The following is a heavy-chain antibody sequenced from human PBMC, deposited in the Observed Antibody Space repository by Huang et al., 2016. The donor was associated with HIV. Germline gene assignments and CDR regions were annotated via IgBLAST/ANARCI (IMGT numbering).Heavy chain of an antibody. CDR2: INAGKGNT. CDR1: GYKFTSRG. D-gene: IGHD5-12*01. Sequence: QVHLVQSGPEVNKPGASVKVFCKASGYKFTSRGLHWVRQAPGQRREWRGYINAGKGNTKKSPKFQDRVTLTRDISANTDYMQLSRLTTEDTAVYYCASGQRMRESDIVATIPVSWGQGALVTVSS. CDR3: ASGQRMRESDIVATIPVS. V-gene: IGHV1-3*01. J-gene: IGHJ5*02.